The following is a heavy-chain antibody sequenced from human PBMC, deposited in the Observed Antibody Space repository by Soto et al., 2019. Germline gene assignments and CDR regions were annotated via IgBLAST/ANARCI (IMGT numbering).Heavy chain of an antibody. J-gene: IGHJ4*02. CDR2: MYYSGSS. Sequence: SETLSLTCSVSYGSIRSYYWSWIRQPPGKGLEWIGYMYYSGSSNYNPSLRGRATMSVDTSKNQFSLKLNSLTAAGTAVYYCASLPPPLSSSGWYSFDFWSRETRVTVS. D-gene: IGHD6-13*01. CDR3: ASLPPPLSSSGWYSFDF. V-gene: IGHV4-59*08. CDR1: YGSIRSYY.